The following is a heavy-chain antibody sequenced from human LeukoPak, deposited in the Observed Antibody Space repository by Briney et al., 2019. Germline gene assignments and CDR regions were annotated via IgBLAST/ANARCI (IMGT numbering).Heavy chain of an antibody. D-gene: IGHD1-1*01. CDR1: GGSISSYY. Sequence: SETLSLTCTVSGGSISSYYWSWIRQPPGKGLEWIGYIYYSGSTNYNPSLKSRVTISVDTSKNPFSLKLSSVTAADTAVYYCARSLPCGTTPRHYYYYYMDVWGKGTTVTLSS. CDR3: ARSLPCGTTPRHYYYYYMDV. J-gene: IGHJ6*03. CDR2: IYYSGST. V-gene: IGHV4-59*01.